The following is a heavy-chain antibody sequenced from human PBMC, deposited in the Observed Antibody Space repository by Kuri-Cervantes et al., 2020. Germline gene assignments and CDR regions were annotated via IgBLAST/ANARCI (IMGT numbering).Heavy chain of an antibody. D-gene: IGHD2-15*01. Sequence: GGSLRLSCAASGFTISSYGMHWVRQAPGKGLEWVAVIWYDGSNKDYADSVTGRFTISRDNSKNTLYLQMNSLRAEDTAMYYCARDFDVGVVVVAKFDYWGQGTLVTVSS. CDR3: ARDFDVGVVVVAKFDY. J-gene: IGHJ4*02. V-gene: IGHV3-33*01. CDR1: GFTISSYG. CDR2: IWYDGSNK.